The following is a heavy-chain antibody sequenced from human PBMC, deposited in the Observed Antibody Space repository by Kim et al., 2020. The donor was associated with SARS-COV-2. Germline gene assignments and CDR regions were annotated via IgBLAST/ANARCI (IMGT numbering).Heavy chain of an antibody. CDR1: GFTFSSYG. V-gene: IGHV3-30*18. Sequence: GGSLRLSCAASGFTFSSYGMHWVRQAPGKGLEWVAVISYDGSNKYYADSVKGRFTISRDNSKNTLYLQMNSLRAEDTAVYYCAKDQSSSSWPHWYFDLWGRGTLVTVSS. CDR2: ISYDGSNK. J-gene: IGHJ2*01. D-gene: IGHD6-13*01. CDR3: AKDQSSSSWPHWYFDL.